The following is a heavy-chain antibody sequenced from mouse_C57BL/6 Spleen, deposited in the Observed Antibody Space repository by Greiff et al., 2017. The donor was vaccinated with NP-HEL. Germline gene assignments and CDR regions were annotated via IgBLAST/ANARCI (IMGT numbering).Heavy chain of an antibody. V-gene: IGHV1-54*01. CDR2: INPGSGGT. D-gene: IGHD3-1*01. J-gene: IGHJ2*01. Sequence: SGAELVRPGTSVKVSCKASGYAFTNYLIEWVKQRPGQGLEWIGVINPGSGGTNYNEKFKGKATLTADKSSSTAYMQLSSLTSEDSAVYFCARSGWDRGYFDYWGQGTTLTVSS. CDR3: ARSGWDRGYFDY. CDR1: GYAFTNYL.